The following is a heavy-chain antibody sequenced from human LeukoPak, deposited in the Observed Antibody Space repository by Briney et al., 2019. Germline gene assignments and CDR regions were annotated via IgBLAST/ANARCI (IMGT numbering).Heavy chain of an antibody. V-gene: IGHV4-4*02. CDR2: INHSGST. Sequence: SGTLSLTCAVSGGSISSSNWWSWVRQPPGKGLEWIGEINHSGSTNYNPSLKSRVTISVDTSKNQFSLKLSSVTAADTAVYYCARGSLYYYGSGSYYPWGQGTLVTVSS. J-gene: IGHJ4*02. D-gene: IGHD3-10*01. CDR1: GGSISSSNW. CDR3: ARGSLYYYGSGSYYP.